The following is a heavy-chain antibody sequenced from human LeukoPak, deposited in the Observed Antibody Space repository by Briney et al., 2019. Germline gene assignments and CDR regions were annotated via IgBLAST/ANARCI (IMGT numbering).Heavy chain of an antibody. CDR1: GFTFSSYS. Sequence: PGGSLRLSCAASGFTFSSYSMNWVRQAPGKGLEWVSYISSSSSTIYYADSVKGRFTISRDNAKNSLYLQMNSLRAEDTAVYYCARGARAGKYCSGGSCIVNWFDPWGQGTLVTVSS. V-gene: IGHV3-48*04. CDR2: ISSSSSTI. CDR3: ARGARAGKYCSGGSCIVNWFDP. D-gene: IGHD2-15*01. J-gene: IGHJ5*02.